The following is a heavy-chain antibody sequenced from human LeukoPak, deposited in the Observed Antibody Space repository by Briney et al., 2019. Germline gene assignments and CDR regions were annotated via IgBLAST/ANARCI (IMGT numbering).Heavy chain of an antibody. CDR2: ISYDGSNK. V-gene: IGHV3-30*03. J-gene: IGHJ6*03. CDR1: GFTFSSYG. Sequence: GGSLRLSCAASGFTFSSYGMSWVRQAPGKGLEWVAVISYDGSNKYYADSVKGRFTISRDNSKNTLYLQMNSLRAEDTAVYYCARGALGYCSGGSCYEVYYYYMDVWGKGTTVTVSS. D-gene: IGHD2-15*01. CDR3: ARGALGYCSGGSCYEVYYYYMDV.